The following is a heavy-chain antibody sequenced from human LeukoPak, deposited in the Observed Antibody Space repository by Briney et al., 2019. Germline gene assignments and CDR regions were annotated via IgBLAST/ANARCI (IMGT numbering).Heavy chain of an antibody. CDR2: ISNTDETR. CDR3: ARDIVSAVARNFDY. V-gene: IGHV3-48*03. J-gene: IGHJ4*02. Sequence: GRSLRLSCAAPGFNFRSYEMNWVRQAPGKGLEWVSYISNTDETRTYADSVKGRFTISRDNAKNSLHLEMNSLRAEDTAVYYCARDIVSAVARNFDYWGQGTMVTVSS. CDR1: GFNFRSYE. D-gene: IGHD6-19*01.